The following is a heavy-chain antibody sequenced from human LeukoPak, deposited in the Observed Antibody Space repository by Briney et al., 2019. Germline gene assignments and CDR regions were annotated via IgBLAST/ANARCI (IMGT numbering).Heavy chain of an antibody. Sequence: GGSLRLSCAASGFTFSSYSMSWVRQAPGKGLEWVSAISGSGGSTYYADSVKGRFTISRDNSKHTVYLQMNGLRPDDTAVYYCAKDHYRDYGPFNWFDSWGQGTLVTVSS. CDR2: ISGSGGST. CDR3: AKDHYRDYGPFNWFDS. V-gene: IGHV3-23*01. J-gene: IGHJ5*01. CDR1: GFTFSSYS. D-gene: IGHD4-17*01.